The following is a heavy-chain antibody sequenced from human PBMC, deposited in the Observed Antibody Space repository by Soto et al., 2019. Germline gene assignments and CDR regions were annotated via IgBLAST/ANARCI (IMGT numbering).Heavy chain of an antibody. J-gene: IGHJ6*02. Sequence: SETLSLTSAVYGGSFSGYYWSWIRQPPGKGLEWIGEINHSGSSNYNPSLKRRVAISVDTSKNQFSLKLSSVTAGDTAVYYCARLPLRFLEWSPPPRPENGMDVWGQGTSVTVSS. V-gene: IGHV4-34*01. CDR3: ARLPLRFLEWSPPPRPENGMDV. D-gene: IGHD3-3*01. CDR2: INHSGSS. CDR1: GGSFSGYY.